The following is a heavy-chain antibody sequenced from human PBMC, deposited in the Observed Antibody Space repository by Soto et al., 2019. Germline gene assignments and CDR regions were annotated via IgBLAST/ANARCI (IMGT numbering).Heavy chain of an antibody. J-gene: IGHJ4*02. CDR2: INQDGSER. CDR3: VKDNRGSY. CDR1: GFTFSTCW. Sequence: EVQLVESGGGLVQPGGSLRLSCAASGFTFSTCWMMWVRQAPGKGLEWVANINQDGSERYYVDSVKGRFTISRDNAKNSLYLQMNGLRAEDTAVYYCVKDNRGSYWGQGTLVTVSS. D-gene: IGHD3-10*01. V-gene: IGHV3-7*01.